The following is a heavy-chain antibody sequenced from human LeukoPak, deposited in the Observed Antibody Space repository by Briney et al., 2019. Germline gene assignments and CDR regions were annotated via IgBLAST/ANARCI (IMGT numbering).Heavy chain of an antibody. CDR3: AGSPLGYCSSTSCYENWFDP. D-gene: IGHD2-2*01. V-gene: IGHV4-30-2*01. Sequence: SQTLSLTCAVSGGSISSGGYSWRWLRQPPGKGLEWIGYIYHSGSTYYNPSLKSRVTISVDRSKNQFSLKLSSVTAADTAVYYCAGSPLGYCSSTSCYENWFDPWGQGTLVTVSS. CDR1: GGSISSGGYS. CDR2: IYHSGST. J-gene: IGHJ5*02.